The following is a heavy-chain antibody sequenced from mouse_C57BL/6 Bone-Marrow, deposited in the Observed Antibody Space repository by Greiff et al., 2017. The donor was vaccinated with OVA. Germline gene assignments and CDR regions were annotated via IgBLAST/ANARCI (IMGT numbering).Heavy chain of an antibody. D-gene: IGHD2-3*01. CDR1: GFSLSTFGMG. J-gene: IGHJ4*01. CDR2: IWWDDDK. V-gene: IGHV8-8*01. CDR3: ARLYDGYPYYAMDY. Sequence: QVTLKVCGPGILQPSQTLSLTCSFSGFSLSTFGMGVGWIRQPSGKGLEWLAHIWWDDDKYYNPALKSRLTISKDTSKNQVFLKIANVDTADTATYYCARLYDGYPYYAMDYWGQGTAVTVSS.